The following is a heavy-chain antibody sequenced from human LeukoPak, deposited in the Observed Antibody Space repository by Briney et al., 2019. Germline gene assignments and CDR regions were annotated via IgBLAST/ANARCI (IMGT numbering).Heavy chain of an antibody. V-gene: IGHV4-38-2*01. CDR2: IYHRGST. CDR3: ARQLTTVTLGWFDP. J-gene: IGHJ5*02. Sequence: SETLSLTCAVSGYSISSGYYWGWIRQPPGKGLEWIGSIYHRGSTYYNPSLKSRVTISVDTSKNQFSLKLSSVTAADTAVYYCARQLTTVTLGWFDPWGQGTLVTVSS. D-gene: IGHD4-17*01. CDR1: GYSISSGYY.